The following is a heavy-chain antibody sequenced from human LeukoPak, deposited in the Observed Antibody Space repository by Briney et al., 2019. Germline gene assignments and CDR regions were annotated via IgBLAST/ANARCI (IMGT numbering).Heavy chain of an antibody. CDR1: GGSISSSSYY. Sequence: SETLSLTCTVSGGSISSSSYYWGWIRQPPGKGLEWIASISYSGSTYYNPSLKSRVTISVDTSKNQFSLKLSSVTAADTAVYYCARGYCSGGSCYSYYYYNYMDGWGKGTTVTDSS. D-gene: IGHD2-15*01. CDR2: ISYSGST. CDR3: ARGYCSGGSCYSYYYYNYMDG. V-gene: IGHV4-39*07. J-gene: IGHJ6*03.